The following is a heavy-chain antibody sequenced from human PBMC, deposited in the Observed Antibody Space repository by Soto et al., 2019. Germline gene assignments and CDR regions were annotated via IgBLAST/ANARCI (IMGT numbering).Heavy chain of an antibody. D-gene: IGHD2-2*01. Sequence: PGGSLRLSCAASGFPFSSYSMNWVRQAPGKGLEWVSSISSSSSYIYYADSVKGRFTISRANAKNSLYLQMNSLRAEDTAVYYCAREGDFVPAAARNYYGMDVWGQGTTVTVSS. J-gene: IGHJ6*02. CDR2: ISSSSSYI. CDR1: GFPFSSYS. V-gene: IGHV3-21*01. CDR3: AREGDFVPAAARNYYGMDV.